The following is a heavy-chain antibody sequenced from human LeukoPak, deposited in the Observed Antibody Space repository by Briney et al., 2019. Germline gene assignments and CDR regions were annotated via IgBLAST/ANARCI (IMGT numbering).Heavy chain of an antibody. Sequence: SETLSLTCTVSGASISNDFWSWIRQPPGKGLEWIGYIHYSGTTNYNPSLESRVTMFSDTSKNQFSLKLRSVTAADTAVYYCVNTRGWTNFYYYGMDVWGQGTTVTVSS. J-gene: IGHJ6*02. V-gene: IGHV4-59*12. CDR2: IHYSGTT. CDR3: VNTRGWTNFYYYGMDV. D-gene: IGHD6-19*01. CDR1: GASISNDF.